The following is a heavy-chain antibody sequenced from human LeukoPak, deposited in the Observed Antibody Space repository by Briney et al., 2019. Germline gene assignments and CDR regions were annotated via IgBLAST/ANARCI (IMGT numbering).Heavy chain of an antibody. CDR3: AQDAGRGYNFDSTGYYLY. CDR1: GFTFSRYG. Sequence: GGSLRRSCAASGFTFSRYGMHWVRQAPGKGLEWVAVISYDGSDKYFADSVKGRFTISRDNSKNTLYLQMNSLRLEDTAVYYCAQDAGRGYNFDSTGYYLYWGQGTRVTVSS. V-gene: IGHV3-30*18. J-gene: IGHJ4*02. D-gene: IGHD3-22*01. CDR2: ISYDGSDK.